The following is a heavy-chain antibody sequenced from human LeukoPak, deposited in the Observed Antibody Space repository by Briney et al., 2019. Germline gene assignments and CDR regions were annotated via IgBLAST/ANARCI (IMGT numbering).Heavy chain of an antibody. V-gene: IGHV3-66*01. CDR1: GFTVNSYY. Sequence: GGSLRLSCAASGFTVNSYYMGWVRQAPGKGLEWVSVIYSGGDTYYADSVKGRFTISRDNSKNMIYLEMSSLKAEDTAVYYCAKERSLEIAVAGTIFDYWGQGTLVTVSS. CDR2: IYSGGDT. D-gene: IGHD6-19*01. J-gene: IGHJ4*02. CDR3: AKERSLEIAVAGTIFDY.